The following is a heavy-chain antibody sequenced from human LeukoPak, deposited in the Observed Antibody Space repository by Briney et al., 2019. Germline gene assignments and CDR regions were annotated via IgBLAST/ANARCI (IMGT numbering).Heavy chain of an antibody. J-gene: IGHJ4*02. D-gene: IGHD1-26*01. CDR2: ISSSGSTI. CDR3: VREAAATLFDY. V-gene: IGHV3-11*04. Sequence: PGGSLRLSCAASGFTFSDYYMSWIRQAPGKGLEWVSYISSSGSTIYYADSVKGRFTTSRDNAKNSLYLQMSSLKAEDTAVYYCVREAAATLFDYWGQGTLVTVSS. CDR1: GFTFSDYY.